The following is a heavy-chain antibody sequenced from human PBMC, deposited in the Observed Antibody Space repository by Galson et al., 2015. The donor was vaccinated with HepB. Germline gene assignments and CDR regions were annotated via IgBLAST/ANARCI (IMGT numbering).Heavy chain of an antibody. D-gene: IGHD4-17*01. J-gene: IGHJ4*02. Sequence: LRLSCAASEFSLSDHAMHWVRQAPGRGLQWVAVIWHDGINKYYADSVKGRFTISRDNSKNTLYLEMSSLRAEDTALYYCARLQGYDYADFLFDSWGQGTQVTVSS. CDR2: IWHDGINK. V-gene: IGHV3-33*01. CDR1: EFSLSDHA. CDR3: ARLQGYDYADFLFDS.